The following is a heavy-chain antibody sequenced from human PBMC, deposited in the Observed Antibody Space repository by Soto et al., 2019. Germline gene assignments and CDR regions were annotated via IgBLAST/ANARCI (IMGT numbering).Heavy chain of an antibody. J-gene: IGHJ4*02. Sequence: GGSLRLSCAASGFTFSDRYMDWVRQAPGKGLEWVGRTKNKANSYTTEYAASVKGRFTISRDDSRNSVYLQMNSLKTDDTAVCYCTIEGAYPGPDFDYWGQGTLVTVSS. CDR2: TKNKANSYTT. CDR1: GFTFSDRY. CDR3: TIEGAYPGPDFDY. V-gene: IGHV3-72*01. D-gene: IGHD3-16*01.